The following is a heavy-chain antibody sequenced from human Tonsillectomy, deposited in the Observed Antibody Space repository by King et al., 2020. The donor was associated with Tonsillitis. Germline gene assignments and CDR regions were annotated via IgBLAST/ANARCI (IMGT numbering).Heavy chain of an antibody. CDR2: ISSSSIYT. V-gene: IGHV3-11*05. J-gene: IGHJ3*02. CDR1: GFTSSVYY. D-gene: IGHD2-21*02. Sequence: VQLVESGGGLVKPGGSLRLSCAASGFTSSVYYMSWIRQAPGKGLEWVSYISSSSIYTNYAHSVKCRFTISIDNAKNSLYLQMNSLGAEDTAVYYWARALRDIVVVTGGDDAFDIWGQGTMVTVSS. CDR3: ARALRDIVVVTGGDDAFDI.